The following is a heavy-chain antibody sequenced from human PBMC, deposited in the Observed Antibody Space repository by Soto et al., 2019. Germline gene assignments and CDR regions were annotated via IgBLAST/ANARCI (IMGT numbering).Heavy chain of an antibody. CDR3: AREDRDRETGLVPAAIDGMDV. CDR2: IIPIFGIA. CDR1: GGTFSRYS. Sequence: QVQLVQSGAEVKKPGSSVKVSCKASGGTFSRYSITWVRQAPEHGLEWIGRIIPIFGIASYAQKFQARVTITADESTITAYMELSSLRSDDTAVYYCAREDRDRETGLVPAAIDGMDVWGQATTVTVSS. J-gene: IGHJ6*02. V-gene: IGHV1-69*08. D-gene: IGHD2-2*01.